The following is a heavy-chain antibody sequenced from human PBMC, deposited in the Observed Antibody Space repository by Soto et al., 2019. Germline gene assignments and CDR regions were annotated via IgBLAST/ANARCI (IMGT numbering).Heavy chain of an antibody. CDR1: GFTFSSYG. D-gene: IGHD6-13*01. V-gene: IGHV3-30*18. CDR2: ISYDGSNK. Sequence: PGGSLRLSCAASGFTFSSYGMHWVRQAPGKGLEWVAVISYDGSNKYYADSVKGRFTISRDNSKNTLYLQMNSLRAEDTAVYYCAKDSGKQQLVPGGWFDPWGQGTLVPSPQ. J-gene: IGHJ5*02. CDR3: AKDSGKQQLVPGGWFDP.